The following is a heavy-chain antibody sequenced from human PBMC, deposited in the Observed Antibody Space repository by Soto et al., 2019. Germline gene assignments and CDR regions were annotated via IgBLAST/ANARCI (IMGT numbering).Heavy chain of an antibody. Sequence: EVQLLESGGGLVQPGGSLRLSCAASGFTFSTYAMSWVRQAPGKGLEWVSVISGSGDNTYYTDSVKGRFSISRDNSKNTLYLQMHSLRAEDTAVYYCAKDWGYCTNDGCYEYFQDWGQGTLVTVSS. CDR1: GFTFSTYA. V-gene: IGHV3-23*01. CDR3: AKDWGYCTNDGCYEYFQD. J-gene: IGHJ1*01. CDR2: ISGSGDNT. D-gene: IGHD2-8*01.